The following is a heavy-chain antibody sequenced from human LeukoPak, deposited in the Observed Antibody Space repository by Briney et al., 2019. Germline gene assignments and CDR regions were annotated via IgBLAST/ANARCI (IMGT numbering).Heavy chain of an antibody. J-gene: IGHJ4*02. Sequence: PGGSLRLSCAASGFTFSSYSMHWVRQAPGEGLEWVAVISYDGDNKKYTDSVMGRFTISRDNSKSTLYLQMNSLRAEDTAVYYCARVPYDSGTYDYWGQGTLVTVSS. CDR1: GFTFSSYS. CDR2: ISYDGDNK. D-gene: IGHD3-16*01. V-gene: IGHV3-30-3*01. CDR3: ARVPYDSGTYDY.